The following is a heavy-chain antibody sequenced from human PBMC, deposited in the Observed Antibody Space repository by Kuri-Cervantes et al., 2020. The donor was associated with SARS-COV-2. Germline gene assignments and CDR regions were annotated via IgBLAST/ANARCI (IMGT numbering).Heavy chain of an antibody. Sequence: SETLSLTCAVSGASIRSYYWNWIRQPAGKGLEWIGRVYTSGITNYNPSLKSRVTISVDTSKNQFSLKLSSVTAADTAVYYCAREGDDGGFDYWGQGTLVTVSS. J-gene: IGHJ4*02. CDR2: VYTSGIT. CDR3: AREGDDGGFDY. CDR1: GASIRSYY. V-gene: IGHV4-4*07. D-gene: IGHD1-1*01.